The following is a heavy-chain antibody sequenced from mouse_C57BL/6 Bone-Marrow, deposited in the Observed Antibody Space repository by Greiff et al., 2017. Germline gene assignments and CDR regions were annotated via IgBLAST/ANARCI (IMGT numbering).Heavy chain of an antibody. CDR2: INPNSGST. CDR3: STFMVTTEPYAMDY. CDR1: GYTFTSYW. V-gene: IGHV1-64*01. J-gene: IGHJ4*01. Sequence: VQLQQSGAELVKPGASVKLSCKASGYTFTSYWMHWVKQRPGQGLEWIGMINPNSGSTNYNEKFKSKATLTVEKSSSTAYMQLSSLTSEYSAVYYCSTFMVTTEPYAMDYWGQGTSVTVSS. D-gene: IGHD2-2*01.